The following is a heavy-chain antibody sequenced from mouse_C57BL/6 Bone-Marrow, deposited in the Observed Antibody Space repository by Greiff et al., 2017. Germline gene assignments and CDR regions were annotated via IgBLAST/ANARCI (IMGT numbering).Heavy chain of an antibody. CDR3: ATTVVARYWYFDV. CDR1: GYTFTSYW. Sequence: QVQLQQPGAELVRPGTSVKLSCKASGYTFTSYWMHWVKQRPGQGLEWIGVIDPSDSYTNYNQKFKGKATLTVDTSSSTAYMQLSSLTSEDSAVYYWATTVVARYWYFDVWGTGTTVTVSS. CDR2: IDPSDSYT. V-gene: IGHV1-59*01. J-gene: IGHJ1*03. D-gene: IGHD1-1*01.